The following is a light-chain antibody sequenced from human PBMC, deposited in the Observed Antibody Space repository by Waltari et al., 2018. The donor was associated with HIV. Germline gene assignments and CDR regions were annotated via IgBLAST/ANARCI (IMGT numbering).Light chain of an antibody. CDR2: NTS. J-gene: IGKJ1*01. V-gene: IGKV3-20*01. Sequence: EIVLTQSPGTLSLSPGARATLSCRADRVVSLNYLAWYQQRPGQAPRLLVYNTSSRAVGVPDRFSATGSGTDFTLTVSRLEPEDFAVYYCQGSVSSSWTFGQGTRVEVK. CDR1: RVVSLNY. CDR3: QGSVSSSWT.